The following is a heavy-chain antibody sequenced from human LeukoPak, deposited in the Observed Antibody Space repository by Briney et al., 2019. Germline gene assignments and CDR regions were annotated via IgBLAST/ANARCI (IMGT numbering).Heavy chain of an antibody. V-gene: IGHV3-23*01. CDR3: ARDLSYFDY. J-gene: IGHJ4*02. Sequence: GGSLRLSCAASRFTISSYAMSWVRQAPGKGLEWVSGISGSSGSTYYAESVRGRFTVSRGYSKNTLYLQMKSLRVEDTAFYYCARDLSYFDYWGQGTLVTVSS. CDR2: ISGSSGST. CDR1: RFTISSYA. D-gene: IGHD2/OR15-2a*01.